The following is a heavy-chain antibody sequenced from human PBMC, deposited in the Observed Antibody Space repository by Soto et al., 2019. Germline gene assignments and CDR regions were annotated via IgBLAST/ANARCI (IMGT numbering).Heavy chain of an antibody. J-gene: IGHJ4*02. D-gene: IGHD2-2*01. Sequence: EVQLVESGGGLVQPGRSLRLSCAASGFTFDDYAMHWVRQAPGKGLEWVSGISWNSGSIGYADSVKGRFTISRDNAKNSLYLQMNSLRAEDTAGYYCARGLVVPAAHTPFDYWGQGTLVTVSS. CDR1: GFTFDDYA. CDR2: ISWNSGSI. CDR3: ARGLVVPAAHTPFDY. V-gene: IGHV3-9*01.